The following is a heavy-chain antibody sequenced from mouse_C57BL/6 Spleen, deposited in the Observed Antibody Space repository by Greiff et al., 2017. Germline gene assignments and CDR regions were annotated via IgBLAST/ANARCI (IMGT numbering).Heavy chain of an antibody. D-gene: IGHD2-4*01. Sequence: VHLVESGPELVKPGASVKISCKASGYAFSSSWMNWVKQRPGKGLEWIGRIYPGDGDTNYNGKFKGKATLTADKSSSTAYMQLSSLTSEDSAVYFCARTRLGGYYYAMDYWGQGTSVTVSS. CDR2: IYPGDGDT. CDR1: GYAFSSSW. J-gene: IGHJ4*01. CDR3: ARTRLGGYYYAMDY. V-gene: IGHV1-82*01.